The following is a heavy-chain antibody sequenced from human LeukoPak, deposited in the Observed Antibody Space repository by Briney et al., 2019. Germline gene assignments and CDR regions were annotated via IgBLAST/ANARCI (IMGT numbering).Heavy chain of an antibody. CDR2: ISSSGSTI. CDR1: GFTFSSYE. Sequence: CXASGFTFSSYEMNWVRQAPGKGLEWVSYISSSGSTIYYADSVKGRFTISRDNAKNSLYLQMNSLRPEDTAMYYXXTGVVXXGYWGQGTXVTVSS. V-gene: IGHV3-48*03. J-gene: IGHJ4*02. CDR3: XTGVVXXGY. D-gene: IGHD2-15*01.